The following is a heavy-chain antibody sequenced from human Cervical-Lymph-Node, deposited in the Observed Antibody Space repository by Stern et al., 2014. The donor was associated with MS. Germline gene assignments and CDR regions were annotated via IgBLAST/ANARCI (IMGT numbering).Heavy chain of an antibody. D-gene: IGHD6-13*01. CDR1: GFSFSRYA. CDR2: IWYDGSNP. V-gene: IGHV3-33*01. CDR3: ASAYSSSHYYFDY. Sequence: VQLVESGGGVVQPGRSLRLSCAASGFSFSRYAMHWVRQAPGKGLEWVALIWYDGSNPYYADSVKGRFTIPRDNFKNTLYLQMNSLRAEDTAVYYCASAYSSSHYYFDYWGQGTLVTVSS. J-gene: IGHJ4*02.